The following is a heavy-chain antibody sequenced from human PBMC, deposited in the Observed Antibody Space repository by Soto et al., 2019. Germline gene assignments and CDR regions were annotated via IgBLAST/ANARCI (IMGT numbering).Heavy chain of an antibody. CDR2: ISGSGGST. CDR3: AKYSGRYDSSGYYQGDY. V-gene: IGHV3-23*01. D-gene: IGHD3-22*01. Sequence: GSLRLSCAASGFTFSSYAMSWVRQAPGKGLEWVSAISGSGGSTYYADSVKGRFTISRDNSKNTLYLQMNSLRAEDTAVYYCAKYSGRYDSSGYYQGDYSGQSTLVTVSS. J-gene: IGHJ4*02. CDR1: GFTFSSYA.